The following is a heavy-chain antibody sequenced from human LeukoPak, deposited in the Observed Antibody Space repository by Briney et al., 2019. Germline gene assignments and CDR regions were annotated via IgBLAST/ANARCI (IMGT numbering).Heavy chain of an antibody. D-gene: IGHD2-2*02. CDR3: ARSGHCISTSCYSIWRRSLYGMDV. CDR2: ISTSGTTM. Sequence: GGSLRLSCAASGFTFSDHYMSWIRLAPGKGLEWVSSISTSGTTMYYADSVKGRFTISRDNAKNSLYLQMNSLGAEDTAVYYCARSGHCISTSCYSIWRRSLYGMDVWGQGTTVTVSS. V-gene: IGHV3-11*01. CDR1: GFTFSDHY. J-gene: IGHJ6*02.